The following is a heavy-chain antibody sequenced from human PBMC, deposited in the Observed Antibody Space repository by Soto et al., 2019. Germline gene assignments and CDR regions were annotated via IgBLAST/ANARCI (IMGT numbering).Heavy chain of an antibody. D-gene: IGHD2-21*02. J-gene: IGHJ5*02. CDR1: GFTFSTYA. Sequence: EVQLLESGGGLVQPGGSLRLSCAASGFTFSTYAMSWVRQAPGKGLEWVSTISSSGGSTHYADSVKGRFTISRENSNKPLHLQINSLRAGDTAVYCCAIFYGGNSAHASTSDPWGQGTLVTVSS. V-gene: IGHV3-23*01. CDR3: AIFYGGNSAHASTSDP. CDR2: ISSSGGST.